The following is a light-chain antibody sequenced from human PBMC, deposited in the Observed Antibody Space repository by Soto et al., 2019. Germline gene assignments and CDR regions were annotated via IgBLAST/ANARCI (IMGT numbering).Light chain of an antibody. J-gene: IGKJ1*01. V-gene: IGKV1-5*03. CDR3: QQYSAYWT. CDR1: QTVSNW. CDR2: KAS. Sequence: DIQLTQSPSTLSASVGDRVTITCRASQTVSNWLAWFQQKPGKAPKLLIHKASSLGSGVPSRFSGSGSGTEFTLTISSLQPEDFATYFCQQYSAYWTFDQGTKVEIK.